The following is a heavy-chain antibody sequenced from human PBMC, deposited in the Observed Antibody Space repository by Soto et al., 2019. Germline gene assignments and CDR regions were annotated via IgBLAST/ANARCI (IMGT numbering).Heavy chain of an antibody. CDR2: MNPNSGNT. J-gene: IGHJ4*02. V-gene: IGHV1-8*01. Sequence: QVQLVQSGAEVKKPGASVKVSCKASGYIFTSYDINWVRQATGEGLEWMGWMNPNSGNTGYAQKFQGRVTMTRNTSISTAYMELSSLRSEDTAVYYCARGYYTDMVRGVIITSPFDYWGQGTQVAVSS. D-gene: IGHD3-10*01. CDR3: ARGYYTDMVRGVIITSPFDY. CDR1: GYIFTSYD.